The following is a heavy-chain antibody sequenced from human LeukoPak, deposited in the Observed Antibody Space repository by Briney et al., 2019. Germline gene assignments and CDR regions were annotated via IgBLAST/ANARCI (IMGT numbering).Heavy chain of an antibody. CDR2: IYYSGST. V-gene: IGHV4-39*01. J-gene: IGHJ4*02. Sequence: SETLSLTCTVSGGSISSSSYYWGWIRQPPGKGLEWIGSIYYSGSTYYNPSLKSRVTISVDTSENQFSLKLSSVTAADTAVYYCARSAYYYDSSGYCFDYWGQGTLVTVSS. CDR1: GGSISSSSYY. CDR3: ARSAYYYDSSGYCFDY. D-gene: IGHD3-22*01.